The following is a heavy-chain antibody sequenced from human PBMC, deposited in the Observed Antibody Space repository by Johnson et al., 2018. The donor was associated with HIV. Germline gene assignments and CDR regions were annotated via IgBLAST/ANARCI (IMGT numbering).Heavy chain of an antibody. Sequence: VQLVESGGGVVRPGGSLRLSCAASGFTFSSFWMTWVRQAPGKGLEWVSTISDKGGRTYYADSVRGRFTISRDNSKNTLYLQMNSLKTEDTAVYYCTTFGRATCAFDIWGQGTMVTVSS. J-gene: IGHJ3*02. D-gene: IGHD3-10*01. V-gene: IGHV3-23*04. CDR3: TTFGRATCAFDI. CDR2: ISDKGGRT. CDR1: GFTFSSFW.